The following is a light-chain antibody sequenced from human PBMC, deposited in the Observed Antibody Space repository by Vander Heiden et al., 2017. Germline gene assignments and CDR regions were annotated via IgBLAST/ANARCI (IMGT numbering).Light chain of an antibody. Sequence: EIVMTQSPAILSASPGERATLSCRASRGVSANLAWYQQIPGQAPRLIIYGTSTRATGVPARFSGSGSGTQFILSISRLQSEDFALYYCQQYSDWPRTFGQGTKVEIK. CDR1: RGVSAN. CDR2: GTS. J-gene: IGKJ1*01. CDR3: QQYSDWPRT. V-gene: IGKV3-15*01.